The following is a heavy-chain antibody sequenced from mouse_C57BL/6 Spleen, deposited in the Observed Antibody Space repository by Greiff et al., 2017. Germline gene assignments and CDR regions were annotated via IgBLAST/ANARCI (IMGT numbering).Heavy chain of an antibody. V-gene: IGHV5-17*01. D-gene: IGHD1-1*01. Sequence: EVKLEESGGGLVKPGGSLKLSCAASGFTFSDYGMHWVRQAPEKGLEWVAYISSGSSTIYYADTVKGRFTISRDNAKNTLFLQMTSLRSEDTAMYYCASENYYYGSSYGFAYWGQGTLVTVSA. J-gene: IGHJ3*01. CDR1: GFTFSDYG. CDR3: ASENYYYGSSYGFAY. CDR2: ISSGSSTI.